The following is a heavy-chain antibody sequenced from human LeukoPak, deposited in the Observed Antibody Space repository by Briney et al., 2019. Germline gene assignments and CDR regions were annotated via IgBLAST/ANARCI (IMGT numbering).Heavy chain of an antibody. CDR1: GGFISSYY. V-gene: IGHV4-59*01. D-gene: IGHD6-19*01. CDR3: AGHLAVAGYYFDY. CDR2: IYYSGST. Sequence: KPSETLSLTCTVSGGFISSYYWSWIRQPPGKGLEWIGYIYYSGSTNYNPSLKSRVTIAVDTSKNQFSLKLSSVTAADTAVYYCAGHLAVAGYYFDYWGQGTLVTVSS. J-gene: IGHJ4*02.